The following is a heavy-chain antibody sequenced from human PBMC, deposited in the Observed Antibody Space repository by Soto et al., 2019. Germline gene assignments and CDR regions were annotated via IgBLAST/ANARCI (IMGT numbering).Heavy chain of an antibody. CDR1: GGSFSGYY. D-gene: IGHD6-13*01. CDR3: ARGPWYSSSWPLDWFDP. V-gene: IGHV4-34*01. Sequence: SETLSLTCAVYGGSFSGYYWSWIRQPPGKGLEWIGEINHSGSTNYNPSLKSQVTISVDTSKNQFSLKLSSVTAADTAVYYCARGPWYSSSWPLDWFDPWGQGTLVTVSS. CDR2: INHSGST. J-gene: IGHJ5*02.